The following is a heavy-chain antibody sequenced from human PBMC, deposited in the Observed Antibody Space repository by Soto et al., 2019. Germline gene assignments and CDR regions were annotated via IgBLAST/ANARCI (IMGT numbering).Heavy chain of an antibody. CDR2: ISYDGNVA. J-gene: IGHJ4*01. Sequence: QVQLVESGGGVVQPGRSLRLSCAASGFTFSNYGMHWVRQAPGKGLEWVIVISYDGNVAYYADSVKGRFTISRDNSKSTLYLQMNSLRTEDTARYYCAKEGPTTSWYFDYWGHGTLVTVSS. CDR3: AKEGPTTSWYFDY. V-gene: IGHV3-30*18. D-gene: IGHD2-2*01. CDR1: GFTFSNYG.